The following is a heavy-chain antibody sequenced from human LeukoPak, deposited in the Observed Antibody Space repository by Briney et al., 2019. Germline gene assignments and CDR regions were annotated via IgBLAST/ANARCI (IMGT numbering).Heavy chain of an antibody. CDR2: IKQDGSEK. CDR3: ARVYPASGLDY. Sequence: RGSLRLSCAASGFTLSSYWMSWFRQAPGKGLEWVANIKQDGSEKYYVDSVKGRFTISRDNAKNSLYLQMNSLKAEDTAVYCGARVYPASGLDYWSWGTLVTVTS. V-gene: IGHV3-7*01. CDR1: GFTLSSYW. D-gene: IGHD1-14*01. J-gene: IGHJ4*02.